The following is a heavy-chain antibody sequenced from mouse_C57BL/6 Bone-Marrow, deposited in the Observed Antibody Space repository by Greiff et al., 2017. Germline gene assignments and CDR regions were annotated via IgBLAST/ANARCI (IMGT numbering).Heavy chain of an antibody. D-gene: IGHD1-1*01. Sequence: EVQLQQSGAELVKPGASVKLSCTASGFNIKDYYMHWVQQRTEQGLAWIGRLDPEDGGPKYAPKFQGKATLTADTSSNTAYLQLSSLTSEDTAVYYCARSPIYYYGRSPFAYWGQGTMVTVSA. CDR3: ARSPIYYYGRSPFAY. CDR1: GFNIKDYY. CDR2: LDPEDGGP. J-gene: IGHJ3*01. V-gene: IGHV14-2*01.